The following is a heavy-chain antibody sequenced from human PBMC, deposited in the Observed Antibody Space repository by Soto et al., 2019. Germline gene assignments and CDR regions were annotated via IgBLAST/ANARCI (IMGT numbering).Heavy chain of an antibody. Sequence: GGSLRLSCAASGFTFSNAWMSWVRQAPGKGLEWVGRIKSKTDGGTTDYAAPVKGRFTISRDDSKNTLYLQMNSLKTEDTAVYYCTASGIATAGDHGAFDIWGQGTMVTVSS. CDR3: TASGIATAGDHGAFDI. D-gene: IGHD6-13*01. J-gene: IGHJ3*02. V-gene: IGHV3-15*01. CDR2: IKSKTDGGTT. CDR1: GFTFSNAW.